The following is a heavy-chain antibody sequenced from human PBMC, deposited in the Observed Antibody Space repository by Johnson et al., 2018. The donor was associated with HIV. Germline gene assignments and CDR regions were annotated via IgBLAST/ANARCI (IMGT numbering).Heavy chain of an antibody. J-gene: IGHJ3*02. CDR3: AREGGDYGDSITDDAFDI. Sequence: VQLVESGGGVVQPGRSLRLSCAASGFTFSSYWMSWVRQAPGKGLEWVANINQDGSQKHDVDSVKGRFTISRDNAKNSLYLQMNNLRDEDTAVYYCAREGGDYGDSITDDAFDIWGQGTMVTVSS. CDR1: GFTFSSYW. V-gene: IGHV3-7*01. D-gene: IGHD4-17*01. CDR2: INQDGSQK.